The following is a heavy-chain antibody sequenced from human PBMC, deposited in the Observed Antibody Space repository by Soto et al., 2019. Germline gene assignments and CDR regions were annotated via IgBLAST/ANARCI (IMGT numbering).Heavy chain of an antibody. J-gene: IGHJ3*02. V-gene: IGHV1-69*02. CDR2: IIPILGIA. CDR3: ARRIAAVHDAFDI. D-gene: IGHD6-13*01. CDR1: GGTFSSYT. Sequence: SVKVSCKASGGTFSSYTISWVRQAPGQGLEWMGRIIPILGIANYAQKFQGRVTITADKSTSTAYMELSSLRSDDTAVYYCARRIAAVHDAFDIWGQGTMVTVSS.